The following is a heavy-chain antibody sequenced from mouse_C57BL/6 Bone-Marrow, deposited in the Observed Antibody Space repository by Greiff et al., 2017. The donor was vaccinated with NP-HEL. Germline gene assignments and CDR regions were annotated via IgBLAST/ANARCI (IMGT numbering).Heavy chain of an antibody. CDR1: GYTFTSYG. J-gene: IGHJ2*01. Sequence: QVQLQQSGAELARPGASVKLSCKASGYTFTSYGISWVKQRTGQGLEWIGEIYPRSGNTYYNEKFKGKATLTADKSSSTAYMELRSLTSEDAAVDFGARRYGSSYCDDYRGKGTTLTVSA. CDR2: IYPRSGNT. V-gene: IGHV1-81*01. CDR3: ARRYGSSYCDDY. D-gene: IGHD1-1*01.